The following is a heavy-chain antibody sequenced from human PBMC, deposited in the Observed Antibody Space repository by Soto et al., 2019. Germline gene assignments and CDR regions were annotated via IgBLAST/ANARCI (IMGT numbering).Heavy chain of an antibody. CDR3: ARHVFRPPIAAANHDAFDI. CDR2: IYYSGST. D-gene: IGHD6-13*01. CDR1: GGSISSYY. V-gene: IGHV4-59*08. Sequence: PSETLSLTCTVSGGSISSYYWSWIRQPPGKGLEWIGYIYYSGSTNYNPSLKSRVTISVDTSKNQFSLKLSSVTAADTAVYYCARHVFRPPIAAANHDAFDIWGQGTMVTVSS. J-gene: IGHJ3*02.